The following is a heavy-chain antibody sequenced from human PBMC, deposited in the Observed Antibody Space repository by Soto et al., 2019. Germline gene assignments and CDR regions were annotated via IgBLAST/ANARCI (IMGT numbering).Heavy chain of an antibody. V-gene: IGHV3-23*01. J-gene: IGHJ4*02. CDR1: GFTFSSYA. CDR3: AKDRLPTDDY. D-gene: IGHD1-1*01. CDR2: ISGTADST. Sequence: EVQLLESGGGLVQPGGSLRLSCAASGFTFSSYAMSWVRQAPGKGLEWVSAISGTADSTYYADSLKGRFTISRDNSKNTLYLQMNSLRAEDTAVYYCAKDRLPTDDYWGQGTLVTVSS.